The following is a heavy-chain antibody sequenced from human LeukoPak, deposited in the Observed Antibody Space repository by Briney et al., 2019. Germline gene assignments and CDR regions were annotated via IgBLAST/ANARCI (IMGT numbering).Heavy chain of an antibody. CDR2: IYYSGST. Sequence: KRSETLSLTCTVSGGSISSSSYYWGWIRQPPGKGLEWIGSIYYSGSTYYNPSLKSRVTISVDTSKNQFSLKLSSVTATDTAVYYRARLPRYDFWSCSNYIDVWGKGTTVTVSS. CDR3: ARLPRYDFWSCSNYIDV. V-gene: IGHV4-39*01. J-gene: IGHJ6*03. D-gene: IGHD3-3*01. CDR1: GGSISSSSYY.